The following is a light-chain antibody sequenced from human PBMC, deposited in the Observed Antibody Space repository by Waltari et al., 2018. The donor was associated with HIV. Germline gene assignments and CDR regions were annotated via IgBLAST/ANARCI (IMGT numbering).Light chain of an antibody. CDR3: QQYHSTPRT. CDR2: SAS. V-gene: IGKV4-1*01. CDR1: QSGLRTADNKNY. Sequence: DIVMTQSPDTLAVALGERATINCKTSQSGLRTADNKNYLACYQQTPAQPPQLLIDSASTRASGVADRFSGGCSGTDFTLTSSSLHAEYVAVYYCQQYHSTPRTFGQGTKLEIK. J-gene: IGKJ2*02.